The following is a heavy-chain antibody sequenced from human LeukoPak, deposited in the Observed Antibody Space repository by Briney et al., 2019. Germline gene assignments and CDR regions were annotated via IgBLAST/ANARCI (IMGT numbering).Heavy chain of an antibody. Sequence: GASVKVSCKVSGYTLTELSMHWVRQAPGKGLEWMGGFDPEDGETIYAQKFQGRVTMTEDTSTSTVYMELRSLNSDDTAVYYCARTGNWAPDHWGQGTLVTVSS. CDR1: GYTLTELS. CDR2: FDPEDGET. D-gene: IGHD1-14*01. V-gene: IGHV1-24*01. J-gene: IGHJ5*02. CDR3: ARTGNWAPDH.